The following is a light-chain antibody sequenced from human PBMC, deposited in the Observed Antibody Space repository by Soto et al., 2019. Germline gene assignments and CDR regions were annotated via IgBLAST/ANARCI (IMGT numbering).Light chain of an antibody. J-gene: IGKJ1*01. CDR3: QQYGSTQTAWT. Sequence: EIVLTQSPGTLSLSPGERATLSCRASESVDSKLAWYQQKPGQAPRLLIYGASTRATGIPDRFSGSGSGTDFTLTISRLEPEDFAVYYCQQYGSTQTAWTFGQGTKVDIK. CDR2: GAS. V-gene: IGKV3-20*01. CDR1: ESVDSK.